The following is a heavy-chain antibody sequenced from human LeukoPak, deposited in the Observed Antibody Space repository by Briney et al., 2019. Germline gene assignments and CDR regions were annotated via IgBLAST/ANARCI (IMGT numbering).Heavy chain of an antibody. J-gene: IGHJ4*02. V-gene: IGHV3-7*01. Sequence: PGRSLRLSCAASGFTFSSYGMHWVRQAPGKGLEWVASIKHDEREEYYADSVKGRFSISRDNGKNSLYLQMNSLRGEDTAIYYCAKGHTNLDPGGDQGALVIVSS. CDR1: GFTFSSYG. CDR2: IKHDEREE. CDR3: AKGHTNLDPG. D-gene: IGHD1-1*01.